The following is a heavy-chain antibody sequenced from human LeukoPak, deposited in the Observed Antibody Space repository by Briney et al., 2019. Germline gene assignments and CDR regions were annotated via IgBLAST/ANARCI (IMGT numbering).Heavy chain of an antibody. CDR2: IYYSGST. J-gene: IGHJ5*02. Sequence: PSETLSLTCTVSGGSISSYYWSWLRQPPGKGLEWLGYIYYSGSTNYNPSLKSRVTISVDTSKNQFSLKLSSVTAADTAVYYCARLGQWPENWFDPWGQGTLVTVSS. D-gene: IGHD6-19*01. CDR1: GGSISSYY. CDR3: ARLGQWPENWFDP. V-gene: IGHV4-59*08.